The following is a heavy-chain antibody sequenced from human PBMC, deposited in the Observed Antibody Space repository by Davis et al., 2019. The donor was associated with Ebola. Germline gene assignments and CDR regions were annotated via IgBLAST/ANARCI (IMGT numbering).Heavy chain of an antibody. J-gene: IGHJ4*02. V-gene: IGHV1-18*01. Sequence: ASVKVSCKASGGTFSSYAISWVRQAPGQGLEWMGWISAYNGNTNYAQKLQGRVTMTTDTSTSTAYMELRSLRSDDTSVYYCARDSFITPFDYWGQGTLVTVSS. CDR1: GGTFSSYA. CDR2: ISAYNGNT. D-gene: IGHD3-22*01. CDR3: ARDSFITPFDY.